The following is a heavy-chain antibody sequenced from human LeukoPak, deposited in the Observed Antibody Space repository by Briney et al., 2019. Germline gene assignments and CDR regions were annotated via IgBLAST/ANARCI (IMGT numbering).Heavy chain of an antibody. V-gene: IGHV3-7*01. CDR2: IKQDGSEK. Sequence: PGGSLRLSCAASGFTFSSYWMSWVRQAPGKGLEWVANIKQDGSEKYYVDSVKGRFTISRDNAKNSLYLQMNSLRAEDTAVYYCARDPLYSSSWYYYFDYWGQGTLVTVSS. CDR1: GFTFSSYW. CDR3: ARDPLYSSSWYYYFDY. J-gene: IGHJ4*02. D-gene: IGHD6-13*01.